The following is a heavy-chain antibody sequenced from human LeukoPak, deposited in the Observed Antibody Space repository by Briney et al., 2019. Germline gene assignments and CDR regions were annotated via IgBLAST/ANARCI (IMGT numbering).Heavy chain of an antibody. D-gene: IGHD3-10*01. CDR2: VSWNGAYT. CDR3: ARRKGPYGSGTYYDS. J-gene: IGHJ4*02. CDR1: GFPFDDYG. V-gene: IGHV3-20*04. Sequence: GGSLRLSCAASGFPFDDYGMSWVRLAPAKGLEWVSGVSWNGAYTEYADSVRGRFTISRDNAKKSLYLQMNSLRVDDTALYYCARRKGPYGSGTYYDSWGQGTLVSVSS.